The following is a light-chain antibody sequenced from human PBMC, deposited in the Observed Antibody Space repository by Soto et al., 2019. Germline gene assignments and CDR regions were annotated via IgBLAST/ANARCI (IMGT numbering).Light chain of an antibody. CDR3: QQYNSYPYT. J-gene: IGKJ2*01. CDR1: QSISSW. V-gene: IGKV1-5*03. CDR2: KAS. Sequence: DIQMTQSPSTLSASVGDRVTITWRASQSISSWLAWYQQKPGKAPKLLIYKASSLESGVPLRFSGSGSGTEFTLTISSLQPDDFATYYCQQYNSYPYTFGQGTKLEIK.